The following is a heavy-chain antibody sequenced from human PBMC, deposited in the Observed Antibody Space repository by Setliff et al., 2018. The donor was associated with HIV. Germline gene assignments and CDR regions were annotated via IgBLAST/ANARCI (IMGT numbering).Heavy chain of an antibody. CDR2: FYETGYT. D-gene: IGHD3-3*01. CDR1: GDFFSSDYY. J-gene: IGHJ3*02. Sequence: SETLSLTCTVSGDFFSSDYYWGWIRQSPGKGLEWIGSFYETGYTYYIPSLKSRVAISVDTSKNQLSLQLTSVTAADTATYYCARPLTASYNFWGDAFAIWGQGTMVTVSS. V-gene: IGHV4-38-2*02. CDR3: ARPLTASYNFWGDAFAI.